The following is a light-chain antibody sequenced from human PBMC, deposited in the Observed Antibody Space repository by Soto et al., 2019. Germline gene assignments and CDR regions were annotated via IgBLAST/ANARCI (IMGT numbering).Light chain of an antibody. Sequence: QSVLTQPPSASGTPGQRVTISWSGSSSNIGTNTVSWYQHLPGTAPKLLIYNNNQRPSGVPDRFSGSKSGTSASLAISGLQSEDEADYYCAAWDDSLSGHFVFGTGTKVTVL. V-gene: IGLV1-44*01. J-gene: IGLJ1*01. CDR2: NNN. CDR1: SSNIGTNT. CDR3: AAWDDSLSGHFV.